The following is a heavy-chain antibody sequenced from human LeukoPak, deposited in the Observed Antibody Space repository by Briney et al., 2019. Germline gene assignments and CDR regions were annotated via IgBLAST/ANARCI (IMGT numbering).Heavy chain of an antibody. CDR2: ISVYSGKT. CDR1: GYTFTSYG. V-gene: IGHV1-18*01. Sequence: ASVKVSCKASGYTFTSYGISWVRQAPGQGLEWMGWISVYSGKTNYAQKLRGRVTMTTDTSTGTAYMELRNLRSDDTAVYYCARASLLLWFGELAVASWFDPWGQGTLVTVSS. D-gene: IGHD3-10*01. CDR3: ARASLLLWFGELAVASWFDP. J-gene: IGHJ5*02.